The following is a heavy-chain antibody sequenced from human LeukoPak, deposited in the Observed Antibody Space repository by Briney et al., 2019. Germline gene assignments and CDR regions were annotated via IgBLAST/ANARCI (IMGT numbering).Heavy chain of an antibody. V-gene: IGHV5-51*01. CDR2: IYPGDSDT. CDR1: GYNFASYW. Sequence: GESLKISCKGSGYNFASYWIAWVRQMPGKGLEWMGIIYPGDSDTRYSPSFQGQVTVSADKSLSTAYLQWSSLKASDTAIYYCARSAGFNWFGPWGQGTLVTVSS. J-gene: IGHJ5*02. CDR3: ARSAGFNWFGP.